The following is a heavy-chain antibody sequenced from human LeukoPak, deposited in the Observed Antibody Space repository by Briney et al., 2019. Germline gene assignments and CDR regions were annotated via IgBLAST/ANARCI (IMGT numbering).Heavy chain of an antibody. CDR3: AKDPGRPPYDSSGYYHGFDY. Sequence: GGSLRLSCAASGFTFSSYAMSWVRQAPGKGLEWVSAISGSGGSTYYADSVKGRFTISRDNSKNTLYLQMNSLRAEDTAVYYCAKDPGRPPYDSSGYYHGFDYRGQGTLVTVSS. J-gene: IGHJ4*02. CDR1: GFTFSSYA. D-gene: IGHD3-22*01. CDR2: ISGSGGST. V-gene: IGHV3-23*01.